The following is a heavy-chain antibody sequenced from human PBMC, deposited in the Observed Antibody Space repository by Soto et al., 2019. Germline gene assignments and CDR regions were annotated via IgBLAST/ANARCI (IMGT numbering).Heavy chain of an antibody. J-gene: IGHJ4*02. D-gene: IGHD6-19*01. CDR2: ISSDGTNE. V-gene: IGHV3-30-3*01. CDR3: ARRGYISGWYCYFDV. CDR1: RFTFTTYS. Sequence: QTXGSLRLTCPASRFTFTTYSMNWVRQAPGKGLEWVALISSDGTNEHYADSVRGRFTVSRDNSRNTLFLQMNNLRTDDTAVYYCARRGYISGWYCYFDVWGLGTLVTVSS.